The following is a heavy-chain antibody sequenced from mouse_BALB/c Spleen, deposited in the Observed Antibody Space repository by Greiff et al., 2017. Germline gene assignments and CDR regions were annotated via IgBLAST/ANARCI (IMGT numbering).Heavy chain of an antibody. Sequence: EVMLVESGGDLVKPGGSLKLSCAASGFTFSSYGMSWVRQTPDKRLEWVATISSGGSYTYYPDSVKGRFTISRDNAKNTLYLQMSSLKSEDTAMYYCARATGGIAYAMDYWGQGTSVTVSS. CDR3: ARATGGIAYAMDY. CDR2: ISSGGSYT. D-gene: IGHD1-2*01. CDR1: GFTFSSYG. J-gene: IGHJ4*01. V-gene: IGHV5-6*01.